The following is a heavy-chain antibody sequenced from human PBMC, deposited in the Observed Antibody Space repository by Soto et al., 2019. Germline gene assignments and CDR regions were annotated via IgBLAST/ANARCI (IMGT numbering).Heavy chain of an antibody. CDR2: ISYDGSNK. V-gene: IGHV3-30*18. CDR3: AKAAFDY. J-gene: IGHJ4*02. CDR1: GFTFSSYG. Sequence: QVQLVESGGGVVQPGRSLRLSCVASGFTFSSYGMHWVRQAPGKGLEWVAVISYDGSNKYYADSVKGRFTISRDNSKNTLYLQMNSLRAEDTAVYYCAKAAFDYWGQGTLVTVSS.